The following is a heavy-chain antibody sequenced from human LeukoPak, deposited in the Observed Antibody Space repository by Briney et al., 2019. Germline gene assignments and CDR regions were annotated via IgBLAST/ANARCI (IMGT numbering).Heavy chain of an antibody. CDR1: GGSVRSGMSH. D-gene: IGHD3-3*01. CDR2: VHYSGSA. CDR3: ARNRGRYATDV. Sequence: SETLSLTCSVSGGSVRSGMSHWSWIRQPPGKGLEWIGYVHYSGSANYNPSLESRVTMSLDHSKNQFSLDLTSVTSADTAVYYCARNRGRYATDVWGQGAAVTVSS. J-gene: IGHJ6*02. V-gene: IGHV4-61*01.